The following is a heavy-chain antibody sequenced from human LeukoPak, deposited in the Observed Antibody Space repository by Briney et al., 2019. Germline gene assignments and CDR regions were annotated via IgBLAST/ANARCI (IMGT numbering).Heavy chain of an antibody. J-gene: IGHJ4*02. CDR3: ARHTRPHIAAAIDY. V-gene: IGHV4-39*01. D-gene: IGHD6-13*01. Sequence: SETLSLTCTVSGGSISSSSYYWGWIRQPPGKGLEWTGSIYYSGSTYYNPSLKSRVTISVDTSKNQFSLKLSSVTAADTAVCYCARHTRPHIAAAIDYWGQGTLVTVSS. CDR2: IYYSGST. CDR1: GGSISSSSYY.